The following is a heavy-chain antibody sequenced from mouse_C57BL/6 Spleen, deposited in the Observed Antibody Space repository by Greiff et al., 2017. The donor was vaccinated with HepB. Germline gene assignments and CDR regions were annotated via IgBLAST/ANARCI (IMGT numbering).Heavy chain of an antibody. CDR1: GFTFTDYY. D-gene: IGHD4-1*01. V-gene: IGHV7-3*01. Sequence: DVTLVESGGGLVQPGGSLSLSCAASGFTFTDYYMSWVRQPPGKALEWLGFIRNKANGYTTEYSVSVKGRFTISRDNSQSILYLQMNALRAADRATYYCARSNWVYAMDYWGQGTSVTVSS. J-gene: IGHJ4*01. CDR2: IRNKANGYTT. CDR3: ARSNWVYAMDY.